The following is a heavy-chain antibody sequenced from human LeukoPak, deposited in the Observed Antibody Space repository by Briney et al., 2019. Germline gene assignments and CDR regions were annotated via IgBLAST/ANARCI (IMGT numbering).Heavy chain of an antibody. D-gene: IGHD4-17*01. V-gene: IGHV3-13*01. CDR3: ARDRRADYGRNDDAFDI. CDR1: GFTFSSYA. CDR2: IGTGTDT. J-gene: IGHJ3*02. Sequence: GGSLRLSCAASGFTFSSYAMSWVRQAPGKGLEWVSHIGTGTDTHYSGSVRGRFTISRENAKNSLYLHMNSLRAGDTAIYYCARDRRADYGRNDDAFDIWGQGTMVTV.